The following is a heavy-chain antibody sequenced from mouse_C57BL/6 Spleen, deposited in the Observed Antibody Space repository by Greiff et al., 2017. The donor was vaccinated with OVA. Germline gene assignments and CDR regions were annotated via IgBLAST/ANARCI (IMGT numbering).Heavy chain of an antibody. J-gene: IGHJ3*01. V-gene: IGHV1-80*01. D-gene: IGHD2-4*01. Sequence: VQLQQSGAELVKPGASVKISCKASGYAFSSYWMNWVKQRPGKGLEWIGQIYPGDGDTNYNGKFKGKATLTADKSSSTAYMQLSSLTSEDSAVYFCARWRLYDYDEAWFAYWGQGTLVTVSA. CDR3: ARWRLYDYDEAWFAY. CDR1: GYAFSSYW. CDR2: IYPGDGDT.